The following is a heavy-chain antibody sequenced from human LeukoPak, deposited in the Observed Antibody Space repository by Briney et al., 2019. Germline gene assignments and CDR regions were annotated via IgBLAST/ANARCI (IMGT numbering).Heavy chain of an antibody. J-gene: IGHJ5*02. Sequence: GESLKISCKGSGYSFTSYWIGWVRQMPGKGLEWMGIIFPGDSDTRYSLSFQGQVTISADKSISTAYLQWSSLKASDTAMYYCARHPKLISSSRWFDPWGQGTLVTVSS. D-gene: IGHD6-6*01. CDR1: GYSFTSYW. V-gene: IGHV5-51*01. CDR3: ARHPKLISSSRWFDP. CDR2: IFPGDSDT.